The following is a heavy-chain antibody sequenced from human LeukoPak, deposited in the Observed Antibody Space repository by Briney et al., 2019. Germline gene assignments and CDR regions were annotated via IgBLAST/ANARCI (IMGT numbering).Heavy chain of an antibody. CDR1: GGSITAYY. V-gene: IGHV4-34*01. J-gene: IGHJ4*02. Sequence: PSETLSLTCSVYGGSITAYYWSWLRQPPGKGLEWIGEINHSRGTKYNPSLESRVTILLDASKNEFSLNLNSVTAADTAVYYCAREDYYFDSWGQGTLVTVSS. CDR2: INHSRGT. CDR3: AREDYYFDS.